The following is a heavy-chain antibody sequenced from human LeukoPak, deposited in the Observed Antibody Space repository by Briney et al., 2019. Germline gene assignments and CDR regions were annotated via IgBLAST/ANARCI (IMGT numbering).Heavy chain of an antibody. V-gene: IGHV1-2*02. CDR2: VNTHTGAT. Sequence: GASVKVSCKASGYTFTGYYMHWVRQAPGQGLEWMGWVNTHTGATNYVQKFQGAVTMTRDTSISTAYMELSRPRSDDTAMYYCARSGRGHVYGFFDYWGQGTLVTVSS. D-gene: IGHD3-10*01. J-gene: IGHJ4*02. CDR1: GYTFTGYY. CDR3: ARSGRGHVYGFFDY.